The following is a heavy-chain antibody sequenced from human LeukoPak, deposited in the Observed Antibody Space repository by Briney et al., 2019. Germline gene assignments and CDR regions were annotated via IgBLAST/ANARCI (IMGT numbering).Heavy chain of an antibody. CDR1: GFTFSDYS. D-gene: IGHD4-17*01. V-gene: IGHV3-69-1*01. CDR3: ARLFTVTTPFDY. J-gene: IGHJ4*02. Sequence: PGESLRLSCTASGFTFSDYSVNWVRQAPGKGLEWVSCITGTSDIYYADSVKGRFTISRDNAKNSLYLQMNSLRAEDTAVYYCARLFTVTTPFDYWGQGTLVTVSS. CDR2: ITGTSDI.